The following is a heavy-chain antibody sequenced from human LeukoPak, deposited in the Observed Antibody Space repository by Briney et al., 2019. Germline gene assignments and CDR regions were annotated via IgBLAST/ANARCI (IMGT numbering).Heavy chain of an antibody. CDR2: INEDGSDK. V-gene: IGHV3-7*05. D-gene: IGHD1-26*01. CDR3: ATWSNAWEFDY. Sequence: GGSLRLSCAASGITFSSSWMTWVRQAPGKGLEWVAHINEDGSDKYYVDSVTSRFSISRDNTKNSLYMQMSSLRAEDTAVYYCATWSNAWEFDYWGQGTLVSVSS. CDR1: GITFSSSW. J-gene: IGHJ4*02.